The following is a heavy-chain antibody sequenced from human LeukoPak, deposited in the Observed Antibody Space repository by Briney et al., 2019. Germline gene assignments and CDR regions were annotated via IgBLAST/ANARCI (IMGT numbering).Heavy chain of an antibody. J-gene: IGHJ6*02. CDR1: GFTFSSYG. V-gene: IGHV3-30*18. CDR2: ISYDGSNT. Sequence: GGSLRLSCAASGFTFSSYGMHWVRQALGKGLEWVSVISYDGSNTYYADSVKGRFTISRDNPKNTLYLQMNSLRAEDTAVYSCAKFTSPKNMVPGSYGMDVWGQGTTVTVPS. CDR3: AKFTSPKNMVPGSYGMDV. D-gene: IGHD3-10*01.